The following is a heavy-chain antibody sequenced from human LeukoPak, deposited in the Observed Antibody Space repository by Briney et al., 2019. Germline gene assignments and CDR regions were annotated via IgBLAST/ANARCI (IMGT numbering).Heavy chain of an antibody. CDR1: GFTLDDYG. Sequence: PGGSLRLSCAASGFTLDDYGMSWVSQDQGKGREWVSGINWNGGRTVYADCVKGRLTISRDKDKNYLDLQMNSLRAEDTALYYCASGLIAAPGTAGYWGQGTLVTVSS. D-gene: IGHD6-13*01. V-gene: IGHV3-20*04. CDR3: ASGLIAAPGTAGY. J-gene: IGHJ4*02. CDR2: INWNGGRT.